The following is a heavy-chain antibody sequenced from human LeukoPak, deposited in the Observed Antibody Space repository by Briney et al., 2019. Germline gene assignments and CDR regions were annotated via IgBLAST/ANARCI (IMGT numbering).Heavy chain of an antibody. Sequence: SETLSLTCTVSGGSISSYYWSWIRQPPGKGLEWIGYIYYSGSTNYNPSLKSRVTISVDTSKNQFSLKLSSVTAADTAVYYCARGELGYGDCLPHFDYWGQGTLVTVSS. CDR2: IYYSGST. V-gene: IGHV4-59*01. D-gene: IGHD4-17*01. CDR3: ARGELGYGDCLPHFDY. CDR1: GGSISSYY. J-gene: IGHJ4*02.